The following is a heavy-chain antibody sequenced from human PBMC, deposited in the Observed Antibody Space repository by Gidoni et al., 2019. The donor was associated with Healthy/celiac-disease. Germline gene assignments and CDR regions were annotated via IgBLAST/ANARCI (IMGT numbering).Heavy chain of an antibody. CDR1: GFTFSSSA. CDR3: AKAFIPPYGGNAHDAFDI. Sequence: EVQLLESGGGLVQPVGSLRLSCAASGFTFSSSAMSWVRQAPGKGLEWVSAISGSGGSTYYADSVKGRFTIARDNSKNTLYLQMNSLRAEDTAVYYCAKAFIPPYGGNAHDAFDIWGQGTMVTVSS. V-gene: IGHV3-23*01. CDR2: ISGSGGST. D-gene: IGHD2-15*01. J-gene: IGHJ3*02.